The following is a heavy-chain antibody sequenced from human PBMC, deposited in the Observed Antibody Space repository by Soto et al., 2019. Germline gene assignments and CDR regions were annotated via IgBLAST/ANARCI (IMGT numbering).Heavy chain of an antibody. D-gene: IGHD3-10*01. V-gene: IGHV1-2*04. CDR1: GGTFSSYA. Sequence: ASVKVSCKASGGTFSSYAISWVRQAPGQGLEGMGWINPNSGGTNYAQKFQGWVTMTRDTSISTAYMELSRLRSDDTAVYYCARGGSLWFGELSAYYYGMDVWGQGTTVTVSS. J-gene: IGHJ6*02. CDR2: INPNSGGT. CDR3: ARGGSLWFGELSAYYYGMDV.